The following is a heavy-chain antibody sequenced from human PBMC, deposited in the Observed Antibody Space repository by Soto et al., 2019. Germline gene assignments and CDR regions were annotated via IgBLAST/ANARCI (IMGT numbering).Heavy chain of an antibody. Sequence: ASVKVSCKASGYTFTSYGISWVRQAPGQGLEWMGWISAYNGNTNYAQKLQGRVTMTTDTSTSTAYMELRSLRSDDTAVYYCARVPAVLSDDSLGAFDIWGQGTMVTVSS. V-gene: IGHV1-18*01. CDR2: ISAYNGNT. CDR3: ARVPAVLSDDSLGAFDI. D-gene: IGHD3-3*01. CDR1: GYTFTSYG. J-gene: IGHJ3*02.